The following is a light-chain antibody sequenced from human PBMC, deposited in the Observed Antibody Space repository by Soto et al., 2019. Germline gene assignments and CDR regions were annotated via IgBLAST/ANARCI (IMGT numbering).Light chain of an antibody. V-gene: IGKV1-5*03. Sequence: DIQMTQSPSTLSASVGDRVTITCRASQSISRWLVWYQQKPGKAPKLLIYKASSLESGVPSRFSGSGSGTEFTLTISSLQPDDFATYYCQQYNSYLFTFGPGTKVDIK. CDR3: QQYNSYLFT. CDR2: KAS. CDR1: QSISRW. J-gene: IGKJ3*01.